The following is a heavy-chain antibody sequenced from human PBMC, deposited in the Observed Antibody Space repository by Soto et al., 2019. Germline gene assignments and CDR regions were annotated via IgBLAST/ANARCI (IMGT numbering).Heavy chain of an antibody. J-gene: IGHJ6*02. Sequence: GGSLRPSCAASGFTFSSYAMSWVRQAPGKALEWVSAIIGSGGSTYYADSVKGRFTISRDSSKNTPYLQMNSLRAEDKAVYYCWEDSLPIFGVAIRYGIDVWGQGTKVTVSS. CDR1: GFTFSSYA. V-gene: IGHV3-23*01. D-gene: IGHD3-3*01. CDR3: WEDSLPIFGVAIRYGIDV. CDR2: IIGSGGST.